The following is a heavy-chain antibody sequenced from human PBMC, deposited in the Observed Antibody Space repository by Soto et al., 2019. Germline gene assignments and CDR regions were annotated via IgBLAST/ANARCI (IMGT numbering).Heavy chain of an antibody. CDR2: IKSKTDGGTT. D-gene: IGHD3-22*01. J-gene: IGHJ4*02. CDR3: TTVWYYFDSSGFPPLDY. CDR1: GFTFSNAW. Sequence: GGSLRLSCAASGFTFSNAWMNWVRQAPGKGLEWVGRIKSKTDGGTTYYAAPVKGRFIISRDDSKNTLYLQMNSLKTEDTAVYYCTTVWYYFDSSGFPPLDYWGQGTLVTVSS. V-gene: IGHV3-15*07.